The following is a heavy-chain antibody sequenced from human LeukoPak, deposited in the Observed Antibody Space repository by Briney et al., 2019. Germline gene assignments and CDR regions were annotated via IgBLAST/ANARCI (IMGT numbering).Heavy chain of an antibody. CDR2: IYHSGST. D-gene: IGHD4-17*01. Sequence: SQTLSLTCAVSGGSISSGGYSWSWIRQPPGKGLEWIGYIYHSGSTYYNPSLKSRVTISVDTSKNQFSLKLSSVTAADTAVYYCARDESNAVTTSYWGQGTLVTVSS. V-gene: IGHV4-30-2*01. J-gene: IGHJ4*02. CDR1: GGSISSGGYS. CDR3: ARDESNAVTTSY.